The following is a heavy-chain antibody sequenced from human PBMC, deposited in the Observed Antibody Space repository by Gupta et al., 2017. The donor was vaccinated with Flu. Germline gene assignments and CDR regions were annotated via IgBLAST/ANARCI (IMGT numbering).Heavy chain of an antibody. D-gene: IGHD2-15*01. V-gene: IGHV3-30*04. J-gene: IGHJ4*02. Sequence: APGKGLEWVAGISYDGSNDFHADSVKGRFTISRDNSKDTLYLILNSLRAEDTAVYYCARARSAGTPPSYSFDYWGQGTLVTVSS. CDR2: ISYDGSND. CDR3: ARARSAGTPPSYSFDY.